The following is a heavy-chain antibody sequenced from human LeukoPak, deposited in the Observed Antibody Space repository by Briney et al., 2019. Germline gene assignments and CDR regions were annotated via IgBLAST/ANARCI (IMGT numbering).Heavy chain of an antibody. CDR2: ISHSGSA. J-gene: IGHJ4*02. D-gene: IGHD5-18*01. CDR1: GGSFSTYY. Sequence: SETLSLTCAVYGGSFSTYYWSWVRQSPGKGLEWIGGISHSGSAYLNPSLKSRATISLDTSKNQFSLKLSSVTAADTAIYYCAREYGYEDYWGQGTLVTVSS. CDR3: AREYGYEDY. V-gene: IGHV4-34*04.